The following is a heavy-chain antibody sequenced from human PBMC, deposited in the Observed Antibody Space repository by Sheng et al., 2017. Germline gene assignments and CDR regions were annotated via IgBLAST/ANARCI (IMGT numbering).Heavy chain of an antibody. D-gene: IGHD2-21*02. J-gene: IGHJ5*02. Sequence: EVQLVESGGGLVQPGGSLRLSCAASGFTFSSYEMNWVRQAPGKGLEWVSYISSSGSTIYYADSVKGRFTISRDNAKNSLYLQMNSLRAEDTAVYYCAREAQNWATAILSWGQGTLVTVSS. V-gene: IGHV3-48*03. CDR3: AREAQNWATAILS. CDR1: GFTFSSYE. CDR2: ISSSGSTI.